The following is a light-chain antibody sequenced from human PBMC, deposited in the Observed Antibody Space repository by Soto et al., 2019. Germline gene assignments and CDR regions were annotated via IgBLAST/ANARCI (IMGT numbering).Light chain of an antibody. CDR3: GTWDSSLSAAV. J-gene: IGLJ3*02. Sequence: QSVLTQPPSVSAAPGQKVTISCSGSRXNIGNNYVSWYQQIPGTARKVLIYEDNKPPSGIPDRFSGSKSGTSATLGITVLQTGDEADYYGGTWDSSLSAAVFGGGTKVTVL. CDR2: EDN. CDR1: RXNIGNNY. V-gene: IGLV1-51*01.